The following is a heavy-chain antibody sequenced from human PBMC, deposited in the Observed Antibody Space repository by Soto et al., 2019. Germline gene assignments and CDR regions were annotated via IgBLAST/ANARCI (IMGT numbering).Heavy chain of an antibody. J-gene: IGHJ6*02. Sequence: QVQLQESGPGLVKPSQTLSLTCTVSGGSISSGGYYWSWIRQHPGKGLEWIGYIYYSGSTYYNPSLKSRVTISVDTSKNQFTLKLSSVTAADTAVYYWARAGWYGLSISYGMDVWGQGTTVTVSS. CDR2: IYYSGST. CDR1: GGSISSGGYY. D-gene: IGHD2-15*01. CDR3: ARAGWYGLSISYGMDV. V-gene: IGHV4-31*03.